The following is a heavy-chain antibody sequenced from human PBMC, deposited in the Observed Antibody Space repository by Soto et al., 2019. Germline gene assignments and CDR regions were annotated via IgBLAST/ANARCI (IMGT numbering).Heavy chain of an antibody. V-gene: IGHV3-33*01. CDR2: IWYDGSNK. CDR3: ARDRDYYGMDV. CDR1: GFTFSSYG. Sequence: QVQLVESGGGMVQPGRSLRLSGAASGFTFSSYGMHWVRQAPGKGLEWVAVIWYDGSNKYYADSVKGRFTISRDNSKNTLYLQMTSLRAEDTAVYYCARDRDYYGMDVWGQGTTVTVSS. J-gene: IGHJ6*02.